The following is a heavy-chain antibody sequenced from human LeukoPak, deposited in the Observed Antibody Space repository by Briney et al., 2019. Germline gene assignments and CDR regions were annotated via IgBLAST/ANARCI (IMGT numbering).Heavy chain of an antibody. J-gene: IGHJ6*02. CDR3: ARSWNHRYYYYYGMDV. Sequence: VSVKVSCKASGYTFTSYDINWVRQATGQGLEWMGWMNPNSGNTGYAQKFQGRVTMTRNTSISTAYMELRSLRSDDTAVYYCARSWNHRYYYYYGMDVWGQGTTVTVSS. CDR1: GYTFTSYD. V-gene: IGHV1-8*01. D-gene: IGHD1-14*01. CDR2: MNPNSGNT.